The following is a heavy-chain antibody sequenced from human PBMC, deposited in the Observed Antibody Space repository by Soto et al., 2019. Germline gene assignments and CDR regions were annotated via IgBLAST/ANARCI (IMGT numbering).Heavy chain of an antibody. V-gene: IGHV1-18*01. CDR2: ISAYNGNT. CDR1: GYTFTSYG. J-gene: IGHJ6*03. D-gene: IGHD2-2*01. Sequence: GASVKVSCKASGYTFTSYGISWVRQAPGQGLEWMGWISAYNGNTNYAQKLKGRVTMTTDTSTSTAYMELRSLRSDDTAVYYCARGGAVVQSYYYYYMDVWGKGTTVTVSS. CDR3: ARGGAVVQSYYYYYMDV.